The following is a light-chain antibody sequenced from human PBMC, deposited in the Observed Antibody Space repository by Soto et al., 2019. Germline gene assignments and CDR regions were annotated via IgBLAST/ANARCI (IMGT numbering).Light chain of an antibody. CDR3: QQRSNWPMYT. Sequence: EIVMTQSPAPLSVSPGERATLSCRASQSVSSNLAWYQQKPGQAPRLLIYGASTRATDIPARFSGSGSGTDFTLTISSLEPEDFAVYYCQQRSNWPMYTFGQGTK. CDR2: GAS. J-gene: IGKJ2*01. V-gene: IGKV3-15*01. CDR1: QSVSSN.